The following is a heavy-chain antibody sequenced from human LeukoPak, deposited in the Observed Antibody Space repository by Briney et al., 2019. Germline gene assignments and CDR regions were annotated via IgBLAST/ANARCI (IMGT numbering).Heavy chain of an antibody. Sequence: GGSLRLSCAASGFTFSSYSMNWVRQAPGKGLEWVSSISSSSSYIYYADSVKGRFTISRDNAKNSLYLQMNSLRAEDTAVYYCAGSGSSCCDAFDIWGQGTMVTVSS. CDR2: ISSSSSYI. J-gene: IGHJ3*02. CDR3: AGSGSSCCDAFDI. CDR1: GFTFSSYS. V-gene: IGHV3-21*01. D-gene: IGHD6-13*01.